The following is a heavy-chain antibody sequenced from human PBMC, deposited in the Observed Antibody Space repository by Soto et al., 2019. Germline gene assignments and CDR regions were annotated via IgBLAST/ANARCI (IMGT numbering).Heavy chain of an antibody. Sequence: QVQLVQSGTELRKPGSAVKVSCKVSRGTFSSNAIRWLRQAPGQGLEWIGVIVPVLGSTTYSETFQGRLTITADKSTSTAYMELRSLRSDDTDVYYCARERRTWFLTGYDYYGMDVWGQGTTVIVCS. CDR2: IVPVLGST. CDR1: RGTFSSNA. CDR3: ARERRTWFLTGYDYYGMDV. V-gene: IGHV1-69*06. D-gene: IGHD3-9*01. J-gene: IGHJ6*02.